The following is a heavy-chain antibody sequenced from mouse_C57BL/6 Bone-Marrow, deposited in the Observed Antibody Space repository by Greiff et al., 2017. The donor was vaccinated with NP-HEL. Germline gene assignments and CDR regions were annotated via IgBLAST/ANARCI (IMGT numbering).Heavy chain of an antibody. V-gene: IGHV5-9*01. CDR3: ARGGITTVERAWFAY. J-gene: IGHJ3*01. CDR1: GFTFSSYT. Sequence: EVKVVESGGGLVKPGGSLKLSCAASGFTFSSYTMSWVRQTPEKRLEWVATISGGGGNTYYPDSVKGRFTISRDNAKNTLYLQMSSLRSEDTALYYCARGGITTVERAWFAYWGQGTLVTVSA. D-gene: IGHD1-1*01. CDR2: ISGGGGNT.